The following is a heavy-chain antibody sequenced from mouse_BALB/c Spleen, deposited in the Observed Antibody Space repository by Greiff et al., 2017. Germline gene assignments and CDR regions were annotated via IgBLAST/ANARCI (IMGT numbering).Heavy chain of an antibody. CDR1: GYNFTSYW. CDR3: ARDGSTY. D-gene: IGHD2-3*01. CDR2: IYPGSGST. V-gene: IGHV1-55*01. J-gene: IGHJ3*01. Sequence: QVQLQQPGAELVKPGTSVKLSCKASGYNFTSYWINWVKLRPGQGLEWIGDIYPGSGSTNYNEKFKSKATLTVDTYSSIAYMQLSSLASEDSALYYCARDGSTYWGQGTLVTVSA.